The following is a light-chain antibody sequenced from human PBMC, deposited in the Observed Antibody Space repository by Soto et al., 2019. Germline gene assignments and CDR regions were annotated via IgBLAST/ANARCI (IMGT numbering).Light chain of an antibody. J-gene: IGLJ3*02. CDR1: SSNIGSNY. CDR2: RNN. Sequence: QSVLTQPPSASGTPGQRVTISCSGSSSNIGSNYVYWYQQLPGTAPKLLIYRNNQLPSGVPDRFSGSKSGTSASLAISGLRSEDEADYYCAAWDDSVSGGVFGGGTKVTVL. V-gene: IGLV1-47*01. CDR3: AAWDDSVSGGV.